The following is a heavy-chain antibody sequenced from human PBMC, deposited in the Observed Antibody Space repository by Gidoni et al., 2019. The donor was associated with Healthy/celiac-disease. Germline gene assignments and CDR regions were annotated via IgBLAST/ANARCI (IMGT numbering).Heavy chain of an antibody. CDR2: SSGSGGST. V-gene: IGHV3-23*01. J-gene: IGHJ2*01. CDR1: GFTFSSYA. Sequence: EVQLLESGGGLVQPGGSLRLSCAASGFTFSSYAMSWVRQAPGKGLEWVSASSGSGGSTYYADSVKGRFTISRDNSKNTLYLQMNSLRAEDTAVYYCAKVGPVTDYYDSSGYPDWYFDLWGRGTLVTVSS. CDR3: AKVGPVTDYYDSSGYPDWYFDL. D-gene: IGHD3-22*01.